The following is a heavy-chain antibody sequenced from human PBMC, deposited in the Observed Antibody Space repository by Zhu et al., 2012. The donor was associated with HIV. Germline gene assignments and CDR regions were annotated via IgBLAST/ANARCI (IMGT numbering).Heavy chain of an antibody. CDR1: GGSISSSSYY. J-gene: IGHJ4*02. D-gene: IGHD3-16*01. CDR2: IYYSGST. CDR3: ARDPKGAKDY. V-gene: IGHV4-39*01. Sequence: QVQLQESGPGLVKPSETLSLTCTVSGGSISSSSYYWGWIRQPPGKGLEWIGSIYYSGSTYYNPSLKSRVTISVDTSKNQFSLKLSSVTAADTAVYYCARDPKGAKDYWGQGTLGHRSP.